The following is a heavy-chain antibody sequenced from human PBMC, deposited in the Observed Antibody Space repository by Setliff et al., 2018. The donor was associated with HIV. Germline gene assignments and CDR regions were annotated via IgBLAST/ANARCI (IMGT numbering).Heavy chain of an antibody. D-gene: IGHD1-26*01. CDR1: GGTLSSYA. CDR2: IIPISGTA. CDR3: ARGGEGMALYPDY. J-gene: IGHJ4*02. V-gene: IGHV1-69*13. Sequence: GASVKVSCKASGGTLSSYAISWVRQAPGQGLEWMGRIIPISGTANNAQKFQGRVTITADESTSTAYMELSSLRSEDTAVYYCARGGEGMALYPDYWGQGTLVTVSS.